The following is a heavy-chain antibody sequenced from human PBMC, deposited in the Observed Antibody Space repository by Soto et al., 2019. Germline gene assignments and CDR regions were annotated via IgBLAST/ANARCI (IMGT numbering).Heavy chain of an antibody. V-gene: IGHV4-59*12. Sequence: SETLSLTCTVSGGSISSYYWSWIRQPPGKGLEWIGYIYYSGSTNYNPSLKSRVTISVDTSKNQFSLKLSSVTAADTAVYYCARRRITIFGVVIWWFDPWGQGTLVTVS. CDR3: ARRRITIFGVVIWWFDP. J-gene: IGHJ5*02. CDR1: GGSISSYY. D-gene: IGHD3-3*01. CDR2: IYYSGST.